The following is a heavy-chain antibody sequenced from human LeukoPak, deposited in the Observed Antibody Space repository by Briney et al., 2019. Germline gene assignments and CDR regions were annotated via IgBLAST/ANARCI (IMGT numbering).Heavy chain of an antibody. CDR2: IYSGGST. J-gene: IGHJ4*02. CDR1: GFTVSSNY. D-gene: IGHD6-19*01. Sequence: PGGSLRLSCAASGFTVSSNYMSWVRQAPGKGLEWVSVIYSGGSTYYADSVKGRFTISRDNSKNTLYLQMNSLRAEDTAVYYCARDGVIAVAGTHYWGQGTLVTVSS. CDR3: ARDGVIAVAGTHY. V-gene: IGHV3-53*01.